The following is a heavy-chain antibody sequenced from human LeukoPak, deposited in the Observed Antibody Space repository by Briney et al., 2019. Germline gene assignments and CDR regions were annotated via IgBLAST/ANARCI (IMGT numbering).Heavy chain of an antibody. D-gene: IGHD6-13*01. CDR3: ARYSSSWYFIDS. V-gene: IGHV3-21*01. Sequence: PGGSLRLSCAASGFTFSSYSMNWVRQAPGKGLEWVSSISSSSSYIYYADSVKGRFTISRNNAKNSLYLQMNSLRAEDTAVYYCARYSSSWYFIDSWGQGTLVTVSS. J-gene: IGHJ4*02. CDR2: ISSSSSYI. CDR1: GFTFSSYS.